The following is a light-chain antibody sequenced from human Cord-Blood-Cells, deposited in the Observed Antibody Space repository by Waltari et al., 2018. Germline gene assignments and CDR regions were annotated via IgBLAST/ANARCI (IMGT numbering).Light chain of an antibody. CDR1: QSVSSN. V-gene: IGKV3-15*01. Sequence: EIVMTQSPATLSVSPGERATLSCRASQSVSSNLAWYQQKPGQAPRLLIYVASTMATGIPARFSGSGSGTEFTLTISSLQSEDFAVYYCQQYNNWLITFGQGTRLEIK. CDR3: QQYNNWLIT. J-gene: IGKJ5*01. CDR2: VAS.